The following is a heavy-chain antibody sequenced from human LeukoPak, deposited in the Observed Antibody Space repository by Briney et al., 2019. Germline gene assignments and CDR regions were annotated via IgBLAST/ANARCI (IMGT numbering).Heavy chain of an antibody. Sequence: PSETLSLTCTVSGGSISSSTYYWGWIRRPPGKGLEWIGSIYYSGSTYYSPSLKSRVTVSVDTSKNQFSLKLSSVTAADTAVYYCVRGSTLRHYQYWGQGTLVTVSS. CDR2: IYYSGST. CDR3: VRGSTLRHYQY. D-gene: IGHD3-16*01. V-gene: IGHV4-39*01. CDR1: GGSISSSTYY. J-gene: IGHJ4*02.